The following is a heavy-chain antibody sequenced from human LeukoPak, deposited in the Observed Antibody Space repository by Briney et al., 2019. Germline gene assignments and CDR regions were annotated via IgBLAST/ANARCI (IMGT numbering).Heavy chain of an antibody. D-gene: IGHD3/OR15-3a*01. CDR1: GFTFSSYA. J-gene: IGHJ4*02. Sequence: GGSLRLSCAASGFTFSSYAMHWVRQAPGKGLEWVAVISYDGSNKYYADSVKGRFTISRDNSKNTLYLQMNSLRAEDTAVYYCARDRWTFDYWGQGTLVTVSS. V-gene: IGHV3-30-3*01. CDR2: ISYDGSNK. CDR3: ARDRWTFDY.